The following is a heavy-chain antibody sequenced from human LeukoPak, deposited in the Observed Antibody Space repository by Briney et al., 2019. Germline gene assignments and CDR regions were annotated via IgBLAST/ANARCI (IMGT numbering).Heavy chain of an antibody. V-gene: IGHV4-39*07. Sequence: SETLSLTCTVSGGSISSSSYYWGWIRQPPGKGLEWIGSIYYSGSTYYNPSLKSRVTISVDTSKNQFSLKLSSVTAADTAVYYCARDPGVVPLGLSVLYYGMDVWGQGTTVTVSS. CDR3: ARDPGVVPLGLSVLYYGMDV. J-gene: IGHJ6*02. CDR1: GGSISSSSYY. D-gene: IGHD2-2*01. CDR2: IYYSGST.